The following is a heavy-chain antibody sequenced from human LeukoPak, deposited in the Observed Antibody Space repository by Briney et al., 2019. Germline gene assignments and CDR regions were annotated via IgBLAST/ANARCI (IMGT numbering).Heavy chain of an antibody. CDR3: AREPRGNCSSTSCPFYYYMDV. D-gene: IGHD2-2*01. V-gene: IGHV4-39*02. J-gene: IGHJ6*03. CDR1: GGSISSSSYY. Sequence: SETLSLTCTVSGGSISSSSYYWGWIRQPPGKGLEWIGSIYYSGSTYYNPSLKSRVTISVDTSKNQFSLKLSSVTAADTAVYYCAREPRGNCSSTSCPFYYYMDVWGKGTTVTVSS. CDR2: IYYSGST.